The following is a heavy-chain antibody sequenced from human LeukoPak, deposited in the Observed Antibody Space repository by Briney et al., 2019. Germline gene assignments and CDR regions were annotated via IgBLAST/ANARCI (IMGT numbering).Heavy chain of an antibody. CDR1: GFTFDDYA. V-gene: IGHV3-43*02. D-gene: IGHD2-21*02. J-gene: IGHJ3*02. Sequence: GGSLRLSCAASGFTFDDYAMHWVRQAPGKGLELVSLISGDGGSTYYADSVKGRFTISRDNSKNSLYLQMNSLRTEDTALYYCANRVVVTVYDAFDIWGQGTMVTVSS. CDR3: ANRVVVTVYDAFDI. CDR2: ISGDGGST.